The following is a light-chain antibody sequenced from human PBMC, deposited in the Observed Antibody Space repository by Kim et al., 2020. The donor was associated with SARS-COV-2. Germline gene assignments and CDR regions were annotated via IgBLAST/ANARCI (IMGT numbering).Light chain of an antibody. Sequence: SSELTQDPAVSVALGQTVRITCQGDSLRSYYATWYQQRPRQAPVLVIYGRNNRPSGIPDRFSGSSSGNTASLTISGAQAEDEADFYVHSRDSGGNVLFGGETHLTVL. CDR2: GRN. J-gene: IGLJ2*01. V-gene: IGLV3-19*01. CDR3: HSRDSGGNVL. CDR1: SLRSYY.